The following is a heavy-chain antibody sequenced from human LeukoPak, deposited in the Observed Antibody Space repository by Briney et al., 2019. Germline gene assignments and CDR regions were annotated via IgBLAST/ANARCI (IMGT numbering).Heavy chain of an antibody. V-gene: IGHV3-23*01. J-gene: IGHJ3*02. D-gene: IGHD6-19*01. CDR3: AKDRKGLVDAFDI. CDR1: GFTFSSYA. CDR2: ISGSGGST. Sequence: KPGGSLRLSCTASGFTFSSYAMSWVRQSPGKGLEWVSSISGSGGSTYYADSVKGLFTISRDNSKNTLYLQMNSLSAEDTAVYYGAKDRKGLVDAFDIWGQGTMVTVSS.